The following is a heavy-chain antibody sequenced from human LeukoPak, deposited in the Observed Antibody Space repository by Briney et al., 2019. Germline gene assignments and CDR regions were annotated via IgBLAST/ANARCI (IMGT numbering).Heavy chain of an antibody. V-gene: IGHV4-34*01. CDR1: GGSFSGYY. CDR2: INHSGST. D-gene: IGHD6-13*01. J-gene: IGHJ4*02. CDR3: ARGDQQPYDY. Sequence: SETLSLTCAVYGGSFSGYYWSWIRQPPGRGLEWIGEINHSGSTNYNPSLKSRVTTSVDTSKNQFSLKLGSVTAADTAVYYCARGDQQPYDYWGQGTLVTVSS.